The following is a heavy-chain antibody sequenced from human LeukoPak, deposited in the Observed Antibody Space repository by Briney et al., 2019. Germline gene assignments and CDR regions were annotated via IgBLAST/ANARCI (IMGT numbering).Heavy chain of an antibody. J-gene: IGHJ4*02. V-gene: IGHV3-53*01. CDR3: ARASMATGYFDY. Sequence: GGSLRLSCAASGFTVSSNYMSWVCQAPGKGLEWVSVSGGSTYYADSVKGRFTISRDNSKNTLYLQMNSLRAEDTAVYYCARASMATGYFDYWGQGTLVTVSS. CDR1: GFTVSSNY. D-gene: IGHD2/OR15-2a*01. CDR2: SGGST.